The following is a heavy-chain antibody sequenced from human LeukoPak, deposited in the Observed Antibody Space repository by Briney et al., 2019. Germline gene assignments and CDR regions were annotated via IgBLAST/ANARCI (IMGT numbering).Heavy chain of an antibody. Sequence: SVKVSCKASGYTFTSYGISWVRQAPGQGLEWMGRIIPLFGTADYAQRYQGRVTISADNSLNTAYLELSSLTSEDTAVYYCAKDQKRRTMVRGGDRSIPYYMDVWGKGTTVTISS. J-gene: IGHJ6*03. V-gene: IGHV1-69*06. CDR3: AKDQKRRTMVRGGDRSIPYYMDV. CDR1: GYTFTSYG. CDR2: IIPLFGTA. D-gene: IGHD3-10*01.